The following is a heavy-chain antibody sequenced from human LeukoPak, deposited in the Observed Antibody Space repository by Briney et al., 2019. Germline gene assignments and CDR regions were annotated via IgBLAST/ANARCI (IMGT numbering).Heavy chain of an antibody. Sequence: NPSQTLSLTCTVSGGSISSGGYYWSWIRQHPGKGLEWIGYIYCSGSTYYNPSLKSRVTISVDTSKNQFSLKLSSVTAADTAVYYCAAEQLGYCSSTSCYTGTNAFDIWGQGTMVTVSS. D-gene: IGHD2-2*02. CDR2: IYCSGST. CDR1: GGSISSGGYY. J-gene: IGHJ3*02. V-gene: IGHV4-31*03. CDR3: AAEQLGYCSSTSCYTGTNAFDI.